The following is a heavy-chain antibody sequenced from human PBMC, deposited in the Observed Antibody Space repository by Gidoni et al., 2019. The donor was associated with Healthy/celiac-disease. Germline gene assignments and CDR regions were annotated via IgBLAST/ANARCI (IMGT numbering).Heavy chain of an antibody. Sequence: QVQVVQSGAEGKKPGSSVQGSCKDSGGTFSRYAISWVRQAHGQGLEWMGGIIPIIGTANYAQKFQGRVTITADESTSTAYMELSSLRSEDTAVYYCARISTVTYPHYGMDVWGQGTTVTVSS. D-gene: IGHD4-17*01. CDR3: ARISTVTYPHYGMDV. CDR1: GGTFSRYA. CDR2: IIPIIGTA. V-gene: IGHV1-69*01. J-gene: IGHJ6*02.